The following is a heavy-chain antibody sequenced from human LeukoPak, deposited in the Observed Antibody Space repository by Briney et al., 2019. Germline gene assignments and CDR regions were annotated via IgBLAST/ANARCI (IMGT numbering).Heavy chain of an antibody. CDR2: IKQDGSEK. J-gene: IGHJ2*01. D-gene: IGHD4-17*01. Sequence: VQPGGSLRLSCAASGFTFSSCWMSWVRQAPGKGLEWVANIKQDGSEKYYVDSVKGRFTISRDNAKNSLYLQMNGLRVEDTAVYYCVGGIMTAVTTRYFDLWGRGTVVTVSS. CDR1: GFTFSSCW. CDR3: VGGIMTAVTTRYFDL. V-gene: IGHV3-7*01.